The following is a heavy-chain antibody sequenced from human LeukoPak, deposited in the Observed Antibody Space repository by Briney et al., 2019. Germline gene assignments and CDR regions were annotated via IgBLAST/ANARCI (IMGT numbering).Heavy chain of an antibody. V-gene: IGHV3-74*01. CDR1: GFTFSSYL. D-gene: IGHD6-19*01. CDR2: VNPQGSGT. Sequence: GESLRLSCAASGFTFSSYLMHWVRQAPGKGLVWVSRVNPQGSGTSYTDSVKGRFTISRDNAKDALHLRMDNLRVEDTAVYYCARARWSSTGWFLGYWGQGTLVTVSS. CDR3: ARARWSSTGWFLGY. J-gene: IGHJ4*02.